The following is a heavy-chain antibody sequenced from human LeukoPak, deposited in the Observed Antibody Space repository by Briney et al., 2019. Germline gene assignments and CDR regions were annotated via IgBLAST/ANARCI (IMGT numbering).Heavy chain of an antibody. D-gene: IGHD4-23*01. J-gene: IGHJ4*02. V-gene: IGHV3-33*08. CDR1: GFTFSSYA. CDR3: ARDPGNFDRGTSYFDY. Sequence: GGSLRLSCAASGFTFSSYAMHWVRQAPGKGLDWVALIWYDGSKQFYADSVKGRFTISRDTRNTLYLQMNSLRDEDTAVYYCARDPGNFDRGTSYFDYWGQGTLVTVSS. CDR2: IWYDGSKQ.